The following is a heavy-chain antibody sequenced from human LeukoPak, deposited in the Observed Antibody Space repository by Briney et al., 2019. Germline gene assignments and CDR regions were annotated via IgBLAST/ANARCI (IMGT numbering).Heavy chain of an antibody. CDR1: GGTFSSYT. CDR2: IIPILGIA. J-gene: IGHJ5*02. D-gene: IGHD2-2*01. V-gene: IGHV1-69*04. Sequence: SVKVSCKASGGTFSSYTISWVRQAPGQGLEWMGRIIPILGIADYAQKFQGRVTITADKSTSTAYMELSSLRSEDTAVYYCARDTGYCSSTSCLNWFDPWGQGTLVTVSS. CDR3: ARDTGYCSSTSCLNWFDP.